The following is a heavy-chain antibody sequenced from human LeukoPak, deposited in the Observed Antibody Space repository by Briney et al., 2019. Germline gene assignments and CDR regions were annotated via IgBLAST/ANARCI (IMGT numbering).Heavy chain of an antibody. Sequence: GGSLRLSCAASGFTFNSFGIHWVRQAPGKGLEWVAGIWYDGSNKYYADSVKGRFTISRDNSKNTLYLQMNSLRADDTAVYYCAREWGSSYYFDYWGQGTLVTVSS. CDR2: IWYDGSNK. CDR1: GFTFNSFG. CDR3: AREWGSSYYFDY. V-gene: IGHV3-33*01. D-gene: IGHD3-22*01. J-gene: IGHJ4*02.